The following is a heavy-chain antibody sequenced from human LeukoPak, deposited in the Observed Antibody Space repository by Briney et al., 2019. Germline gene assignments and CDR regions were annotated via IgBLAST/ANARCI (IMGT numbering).Heavy chain of an antibody. D-gene: IGHD4-11*01. J-gene: IGHJ6*03. CDR2: IKHDGSVQ. Sequence: PGGSLRLSCAASGFTFSSYWMSWVRQAPGKGLEWVANIKHDGSVQYCVDSVKGRFTISRDNAKDSLYLQMNSLRAEDTAVYYCARDLMPRTTVTTEPFSMDVWGKGTTVTVSS. CDR3: ARDLMPRTTVTTEPFSMDV. CDR1: GFTFSSYW. V-gene: IGHV3-7*01.